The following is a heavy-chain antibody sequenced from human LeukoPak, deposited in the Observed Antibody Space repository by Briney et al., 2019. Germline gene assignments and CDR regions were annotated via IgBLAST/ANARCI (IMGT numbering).Heavy chain of an antibody. V-gene: IGHV1-69*13. J-gene: IGHJ4*02. CDR3: AYSSSWYPTGVYFDY. Sequence: SVKVSCKASGYTFTSYYMHWVRQAPGQGLEWMGGIIPIFGTANYAQKFQGRVTITADESASTAYMELSSLRSEDTAVYYCAYSSSWYPTGVYFDYWGQGTLVTVSS. CDR2: IIPIFGTA. CDR1: GYTFTSYY. D-gene: IGHD6-13*01.